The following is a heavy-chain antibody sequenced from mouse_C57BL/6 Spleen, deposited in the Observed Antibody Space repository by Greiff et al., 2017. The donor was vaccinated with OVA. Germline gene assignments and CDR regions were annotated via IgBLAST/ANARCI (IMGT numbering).Heavy chain of an antibody. V-gene: IGHV14-2*01. J-gene: IGHJ3*01. Sequence: EVMLVESGAELVKPGASVKLSCTASGFNIKDYYMHWVKQRTEQGLEWIGRIDPEDGETKYAPKFQGKATITADTSSNTAYLQLSSLTSEDTAVYYCARKDEGLGFAYWGQGTLVTVSA. CDR2: IDPEDGET. CDR3: ARKDEGLGFAY. D-gene: IGHD2-4*01. CDR1: GFNIKDYY.